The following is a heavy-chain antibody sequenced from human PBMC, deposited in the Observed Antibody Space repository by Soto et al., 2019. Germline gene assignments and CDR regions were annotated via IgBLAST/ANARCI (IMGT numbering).Heavy chain of an antibody. V-gene: IGHV3-23*01. CDR1: GFTFSSYA. Sequence: PGGSLRLSCAASGFTFSSYAMSWVRQAPGKGLEWVSAISGSGGSTYYADSVKGRFTISRDNSKNTLYLQMNSLRAEDTAVYYCAKTSPNHYGPIYGGFDPWGQGTLVTVSS. J-gene: IGHJ5*02. CDR3: AKTSPNHYGPIYGGFDP. D-gene: IGHD3-10*01. CDR2: ISGSGGST.